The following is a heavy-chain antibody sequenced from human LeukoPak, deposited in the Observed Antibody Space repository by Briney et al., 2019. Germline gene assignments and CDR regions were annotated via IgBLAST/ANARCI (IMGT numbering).Heavy chain of an antibody. Sequence: NPSQTLSLTCTVSGDSISSGDYYWSWIRQHPGKGLEWIGYIYYSGSTYYNPSLKSRVTISVDTSKNQFSLKLSSVTAADTAVYYCARDQKGLYYYDSSGYYQNHYYYYGMDVWGQGTTVTVSS. CDR3: ARDQKGLYYYDSSGYYQNHYYYYGMDV. CDR2: IYYSGST. D-gene: IGHD3-22*01. J-gene: IGHJ6*02. V-gene: IGHV4-31*03. CDR1: GDSISSGDYY.